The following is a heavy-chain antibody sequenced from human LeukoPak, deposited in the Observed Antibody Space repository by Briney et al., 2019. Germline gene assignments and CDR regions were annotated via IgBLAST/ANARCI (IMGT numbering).Heavy chain of an antibody. D-gene: IGHD2-15*01. CDR1: GYTFTSYY. J-gene: IGHJ6*02. V-gene: IGHV1-46*03. Sequence: ASVKVSCKASGYTFTSYYMHWVRQAPGQGLEWMGIINPSGGSTSYAQKFQGRVTMTRDTSTSTVYMELSSLRSEDTAVYYCAKERLVGYYYYYGMDVWGQGTTVTVSS. CDR2: INPSGGST. CDR3: AKERLVGYYYYYGMDV.